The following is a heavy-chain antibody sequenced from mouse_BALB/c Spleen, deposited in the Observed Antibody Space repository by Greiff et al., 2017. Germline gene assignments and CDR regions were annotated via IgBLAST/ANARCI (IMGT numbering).Heavy chain of an antibody. CDR1: GFNIKDTY. V-gene: IGHV14-3*02. Sequence: EVQLQQSGAELVKPGASVKLSCTASGFNIKDTYMHWVKQRPEQGLEWIGRIDPANGNTKYDPKFQGKATITADTSSNTAYLQLSSLTSEDTAVYYCAKYLYYAMDYWGQGTSVTVSS. CDR2: IDPANGNT. CDR3: AKYLYYAMDY. J-gene: IGHJ4*01.